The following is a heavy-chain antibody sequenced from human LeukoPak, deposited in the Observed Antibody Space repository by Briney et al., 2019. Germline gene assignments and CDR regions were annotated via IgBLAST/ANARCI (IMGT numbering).Heavy chain of an antibody. CDR3: ARVGGSYYENNWFDP. D-gene: IGHD1-26*01. CDR1: GFTFSSYE. V-gene: IGHV3-48*03. CDR2: ISSSGSTI. Sequence: GGSLRLSCAASGFTFSSYEMNWVRQAPGKGLEWVSYISSSGSTIYYADSVKGRFTISRDNAKNSLYLQMNSLRAEDTAVYYCARVGGSYYENNWFDPWGQGTLVTVSS. J-gene: IGHJ5*02.